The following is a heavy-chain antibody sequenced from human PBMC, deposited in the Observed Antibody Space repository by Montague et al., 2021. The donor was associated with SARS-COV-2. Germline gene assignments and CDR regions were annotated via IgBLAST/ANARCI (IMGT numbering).Heavy chain of an antibody. CDR3: ARLTVIVDTSGWTLHWFDP. CDR2: ISHSGGS. V-gene: IGHV4-30-2*05. J-gene: IGHJ5*02. Sequence: TLSLTCAVSGGSVSSGDFFWTWVRQPPGRGLEWIGSISHSGGSKYNPSLKSRIALFLDTSANHFSLSPSSVTAADSATYYCARLTVIVDTSGWTLHWFDPWGQGALVTVSS. CDR1: GGSVSSGDFF. D-gene: IGHD2-21*02.